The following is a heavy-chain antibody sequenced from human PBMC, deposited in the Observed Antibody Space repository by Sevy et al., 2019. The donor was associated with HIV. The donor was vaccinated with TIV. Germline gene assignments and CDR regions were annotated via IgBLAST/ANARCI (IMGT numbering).Heavy chain of an antibody. CDR1: GFTVGSNY. Sequence: GGSLRLSCAASGFTVGSNYMSWVRQAPGKGLEWVSSIYSGVTTSYADSVKGEFTNSRDNSKNTLYLQMNSLRAEDTAVYYCARVSVYYYDSSGYYTTGNAFDIWGQGTMVTVSS. CDR2: IYSGVTT. V-gene: IGHV3-53*01. J-gene: IGHJ3*02. D-gene: IGHD3-22*01. CDR3: ARVSVYYYDSSGYYTTGNAFDI.